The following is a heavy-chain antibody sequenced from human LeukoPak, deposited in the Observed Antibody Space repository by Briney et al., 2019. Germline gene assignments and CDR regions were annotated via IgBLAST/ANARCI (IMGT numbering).Heavy chain of an antibody. CDR3: ARRLGYCSSTSCSPPGFDY. CDR1: GGSISSGSYY. J-gene: IGHJ4*02. CDR2: IYTSGST. V-gene: IGHV4-61*02. Sequence: SETLSLTCTVSGGSISSGSYYWSWIRQPAGKGLEWIGRIYTSGSTNYNPSLKSRVTMSVDTSKNQFSLKLSSVTAADTAVYYCARRLGYCSSTSCSPPGFDYWGQGTLVTVSS. D-gene: IGHD2-2*01.